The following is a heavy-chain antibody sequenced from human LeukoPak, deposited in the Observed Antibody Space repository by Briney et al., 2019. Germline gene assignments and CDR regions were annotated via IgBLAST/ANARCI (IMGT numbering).Heavy chain of an antibody. D-gene: IGHD4-11*01. CDR2: IYYSGST. J-gene: IGHJ3*02. V-gene: IGHV4-59*12. CDR1: GGSISSYY. Sequence: SETLSLTCTVSGGSISSYYWSWIRQPPGKGLEWIGYIYYSGSTNYNPSLKSRVTISVDRSKNQFSLKLSSVTAADTAVYYCARAMTTVTTLNAFDIWGQGTMVTVSS. CDR3: ARAMTTVTTLNAFDI.